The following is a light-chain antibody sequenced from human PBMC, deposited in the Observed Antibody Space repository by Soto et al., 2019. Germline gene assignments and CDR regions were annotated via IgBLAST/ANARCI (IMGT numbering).Light chain of an antibody. J-gene: IGKJ3*01. CDR3: QKYNSAAA. CDR1: QGISNY. CDR2: AAS. V-gene: IGKV1-27*01. Sequence: DIPMTQSPSSLSASVGDRVTITCRASQGISNYLAWYQQKPGKVPKLLIYAASTLQSGVPSRFSGSGSGTDFTLTISSLQPEDVATYYCQKYNSAAAFGPGTKVDIK.